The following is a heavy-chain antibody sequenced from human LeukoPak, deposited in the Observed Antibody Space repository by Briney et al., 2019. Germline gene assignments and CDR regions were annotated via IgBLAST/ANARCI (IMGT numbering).Heavy chain of an antibody. D-gene: IGHD2-15*01. CDR2: IKESGSEK. V-gene: IGHV3-7*01. CDR1: GFKFSYYW. J-gene: IGHJ4*02. CDR3: ARGWGEKGRCRGGTCNNPQFDY. Sequence: GSLRLSCAAPGFKFSYYWMTWVRQPPGKGLDWLANIKESGSEKYYVDSVKGRFTISRDNADDLVYLQMNSLRVEDTAVYYCARGWGEKGRCRGGTCNNPQFDYWGQGILVTVSS.